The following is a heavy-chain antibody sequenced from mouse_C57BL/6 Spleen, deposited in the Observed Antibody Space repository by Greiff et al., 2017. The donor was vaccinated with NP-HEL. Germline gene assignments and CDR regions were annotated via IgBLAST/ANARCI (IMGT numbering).Heavy chain of an antibody. D-gene: IGHD1-1*01. CDR3: ARGRDYGSGMDY. J-gene: IGHJ4*01. CDR1: GYTFTSYW. V-gene: IGHV1-69*01. Sequence: QVQLQQPGAELVMPGASVKLSCKASGYTFTSYWMHWVKQRPGQGLEWIGEIDPSDSYTNYNQKFKGKSTLTVDKSSSTAYMQLSSLTSEDSAVYYCARGRDYGSGMDYWGQGTSVTVSS. CDR2: IDPSDSYT.